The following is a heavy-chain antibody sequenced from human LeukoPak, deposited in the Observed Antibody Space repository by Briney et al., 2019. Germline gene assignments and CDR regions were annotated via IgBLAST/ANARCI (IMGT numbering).Heavy chain of an antibody. CDR3: ARASAGLHDAFDI. V-gene: IGHV1-8*01. CDR2: MNPNSGNT. J-gene: IGHJ3*02. CDR1: GYTFTGYD. Sequence: ASVKVSCKASGYTFTGYDINWVRQATGQGLEWMGWMNPNSGNTGYAQKFQGRVTMTRNTSISTAYMELSSLRSEDTAVYYCARASAGLHDAFDIWGQGTMVTVSS. D-gene: IGHD3/OR15-3a*01.